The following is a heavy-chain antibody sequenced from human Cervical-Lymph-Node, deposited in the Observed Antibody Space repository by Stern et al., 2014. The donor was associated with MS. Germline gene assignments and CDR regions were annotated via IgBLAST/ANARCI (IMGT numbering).Heavy chain of an antibody. Sequence: EQLVESGGGVVQPGRSLRLSCAASGFTFSSYGMHWFRQAPGKGLEWGAVIWYDGSNKYYAYSVKGRFTISRDNSKNTLYLQMNSLRAEDTAVYYCARSSSPSPYYYYGMDVWGQGTTVTVSS. D-gene: IGHD6-13*01. V-gene: IGHV3-33*01. CDR1: GFTFSSYG. J-gene: IGHJ6*02. CDR3: ARSSSPSPYYYYGMDV. CDR2: IWYDGSNK.